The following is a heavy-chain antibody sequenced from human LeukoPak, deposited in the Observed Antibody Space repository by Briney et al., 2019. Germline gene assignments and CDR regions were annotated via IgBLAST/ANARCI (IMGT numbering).Heavy chain of an antibody. CDR3: ARTKQQLVLDAFDI. D-gene: IGHD6-13*01. V-gene: IGHV3-20*04. Sequence: PGGSLTLSCAVSGFTFDDYGMSWVRQPPGKGLEWVSGINWDGGSTGYSDSAKGRFITSRDNARNSLYLQMNSLRAEDTALYYCARTKQQLVLDAFDIWGQGTMVTVSS. J-gene: IGHJ3*02. CDR1: GFTFDDYG. CDR2: INWDGGST.